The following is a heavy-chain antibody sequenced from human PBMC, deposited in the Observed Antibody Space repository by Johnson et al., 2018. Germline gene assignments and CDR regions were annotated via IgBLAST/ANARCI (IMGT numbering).Heavy chain of an antibody. D-gene: IGHD3-16*01. Sequence: QVQLVESGGGVVQPGRSLRLSCAASGFTFRNYGMHWVRQAPGKGLEWVALISYDGSNTDYTDSVNGRFTISSDNSGNTLYLQMNTLRPDDTGVYYCAQDPVGVGGVPTAEYFQHGGQGTLVTVSS. V-gene: IGHV3-30*18. J-gene: IGHJ1*01. CDR3: AQDPVGVGGVPTAEYFQH. CDR1: GFTFRNYG. CDR2: ISYDGSNT.